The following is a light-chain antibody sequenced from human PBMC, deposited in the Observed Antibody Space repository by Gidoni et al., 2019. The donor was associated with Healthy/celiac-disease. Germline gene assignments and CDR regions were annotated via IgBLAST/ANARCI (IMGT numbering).Light chain of an antibody. CDR2: DAA. V-gene: IGKV1-33*01. CDR1: QDISNY. J-gene: IGKJ3*01. Sequence: DIQMTQSPSSLSASVGDRVTITCQASQDISNYLNWYQQKPGKAPKLLIYDAANLETGVPSRFSGSGSGTDFTFTISSLQPEDIATYYCQQYDNLPGFXPXSKVDI. CDR3: QQYDNLPG.